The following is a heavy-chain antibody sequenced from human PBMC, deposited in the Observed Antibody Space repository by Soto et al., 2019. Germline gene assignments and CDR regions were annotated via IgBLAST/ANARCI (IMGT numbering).Heavy chain of an antibody. CDR3: AREVSGYDTDACDI. Sequence: GASVKVSCKASGYTFTSYDINWVRQATGQGLEWMGWMNPNSGNTGYAQKFQGRVTMTRNTSISTAYMELSSLRSEDTAVYYCAREVSGYDTDACDIWGQGTMVTVSS. V-gene: IGHV1-8*01. D-gene: IGHD5-12*01. CDR2: MNPNSGNT. J-gene: IGHJ3*02. CDR1: GYTFTSYD.